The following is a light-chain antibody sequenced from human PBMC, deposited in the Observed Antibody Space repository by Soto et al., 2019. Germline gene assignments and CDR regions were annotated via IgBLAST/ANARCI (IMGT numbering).Light chain of an antibody. CDR2: SAS. J-gene: IGKJ4*01. CDR1: QSINTY. CDR3: QQYNSYPLT. Sequence: DIQMTQSPSSLSASVGDRVTITCRASQSINTYLIWYQQKLGKAPNLLIYSASNLQSGVPSRFSGSGSGTEFTLTISSLQPDDFATYYCQQYNSYPLTFGGGTKVDIK. V-gene: IGKV1-39*01.